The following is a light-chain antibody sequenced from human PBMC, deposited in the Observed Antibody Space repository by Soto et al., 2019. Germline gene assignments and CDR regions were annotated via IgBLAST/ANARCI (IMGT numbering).Light chain of an antibody. CDR1: QSVSSRY. CDR3: QQYVKSPWT. CDR2: AA. Sequence: VLTQSPGTLSLSPGERCTRSSMASQSVSSRYLAWYQQKPGQAPRLLFYAAFRATGTPDRFSGSGSGTDFTLTIDRLEPEDVAVYYCQQYVKSPWTFGQGTKVDIK. V-gene: IGKV3-20*01. J-gene: IGKJ1*01.